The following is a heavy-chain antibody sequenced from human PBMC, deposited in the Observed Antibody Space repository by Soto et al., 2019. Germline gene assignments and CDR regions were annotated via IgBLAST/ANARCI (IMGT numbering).Heavy chain of an antibody. D-gene: IGHD6-13*01. CDR2: IWYDGSNK. V-gene: IGHV3-33*01. CDR1: GFTFSSYG. Sequence: GGSLRLSCAASGFTFSSYGMHWVRQAPGKGLEWVAVIWYDGSNKYYADSVKGRFTISRDNSKNTLYLQMNSLRAEDTAVYYCAREQKELDSSSWYSAYYYYGMDVWGQGTTVTVSS. J-gene: IGHJ6*02. CDR3: AREQKELDSSSWYSAYYYYGMDV.